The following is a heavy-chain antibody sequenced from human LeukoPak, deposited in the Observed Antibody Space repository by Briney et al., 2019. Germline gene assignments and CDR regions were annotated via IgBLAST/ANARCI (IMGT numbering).Heavy chain of an antibody. CDR1: GYSISSGYY. J-gene: IGHJ5*02. CDR2: IYHSGST. D-gene: IGHD2-15*01. CDR3: ARRKSGSWNWFDP. Sequence: SETLSLTCAVSGYSISSGYYWGWIRQPPGKGLEWIGSIYHSGSTYYNPSLKSRVTISVDTSKNQFSLKLSSVTAADTAVYHCARRKSGSWNWFDPWGQGTLVTVSS. V-gene: IGHV4-38-2*01.